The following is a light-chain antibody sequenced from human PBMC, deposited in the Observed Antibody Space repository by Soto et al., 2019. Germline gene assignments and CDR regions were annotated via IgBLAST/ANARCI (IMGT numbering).Light chain of an antibody. V-gene: IGKV1-39*01. CDR2: DAS. CDR1: QNIDSY. J-gene: IGKJ1*01. Sequence: DIQMTQSQSSLSASVGDRVTITCRASQNIDSYLNWYQQRPGKAPKLLIHDASSLQSGVPSRFSGSGSGTDFALTINSLQPEDFATIYCQQTYSTPWTFGQGTKVDIK. CDR3: QQTYSTPWT.